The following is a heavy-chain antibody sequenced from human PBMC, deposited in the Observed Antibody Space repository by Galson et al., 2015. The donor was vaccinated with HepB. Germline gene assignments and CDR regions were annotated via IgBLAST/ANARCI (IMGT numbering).Heavy chain of an antibody. J-gene: IGHJ6*03. CDR2: INAGNGNT. Sequence: SVKVSCKASGYTFTSYAMHWVRQAPGQRLEWMGWINAGNGNTKYSQKFQGRVTITRDTSASTAYMELSSLRSEDTAVYYCARGPLYGSGRRYYYYMDVWGKGTTVTVSS. V-gene: IGHV1-3*01. CDR3: ARGPLYGSGRRYYYYMDV. CDR1: GYTFTSYA. D-gene: IGHD3-10*01.